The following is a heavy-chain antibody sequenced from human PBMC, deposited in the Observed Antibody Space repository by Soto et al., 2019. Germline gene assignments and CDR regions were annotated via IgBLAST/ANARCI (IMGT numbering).Heavy chain of an antibody. Sequence: EVQLLESGGGLVQPGGSLRLSCAASGFTFSSYAMNWVRQGPGKGLEWVSVISGSGGSTYYADSVKGRCTISSDNSKNTQYLQMNSLRAEDTAVYYCASRSSGWYFDYWGQGTLVTVSS. CDR3: ASRSSGWYFDY. CDR2: ISGSGGST. D-gene: IGHD6-19*01. J-gene: IGHJ4*02. V-gene: IGHV3-23*01. CDR1: GFTFSSYA.